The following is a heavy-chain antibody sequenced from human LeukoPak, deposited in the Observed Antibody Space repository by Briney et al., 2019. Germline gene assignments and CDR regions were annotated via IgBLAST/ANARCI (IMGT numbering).Heavy chain of an antibody. J-gene: IGHJ4*02. CDR1: GGTFSSYA. Sequence: VASVKVSCKASGGTFSSYAISWVRQAPGQGLEWMGGIIPIFGTANYAQKFQGRVTITADESTSTAYIELSSLRSEDTAVYYCARDSFSGPGDWGQGTLVTVSS. D-gene: IGHD3-10*01. CDR3: ARDSFSGPGD. V-gene: IGHV1-69*13. CDR2: IIPIFGTA.